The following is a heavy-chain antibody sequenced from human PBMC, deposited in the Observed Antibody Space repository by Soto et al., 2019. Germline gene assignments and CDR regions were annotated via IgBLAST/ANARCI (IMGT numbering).Heavy chain of an antibody. Sequence: QVQLVESGGGVVQPGRSLRLSCAASGLTLSRFAMHWVRQAPGEGLEWVAVIGYDGSNKDYADSVKGRFTISRENSKNTLYLQMNGLRPEDTAVYYCARDPVNYYGSWTYGMDVWGQGTTVTVSS. CDR3: ARDPVNYYGSWTYGMDV. D-gene: IGHD3-10*01. CDR2: IGYDGSNK. V-gene: IGHV3-30-3*01. CDR1: GLTLSRFA. J-gene: IGHJ6*02.